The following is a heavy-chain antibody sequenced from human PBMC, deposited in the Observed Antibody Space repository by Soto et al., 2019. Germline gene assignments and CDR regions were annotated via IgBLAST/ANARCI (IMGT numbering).Heavy chain of an antibody. J-gene: IGHJ6*02. V-gene: IGHV1-69*13. D-gene: IGHD2-15*01. CDR3: ARDIPYSSGGSCPSFGFGMDV. CDR1: GYTFTSYA. Sequence: GASVKVACKASGYTFTSYAISWVRQAPGQGLEWMGGIIPIFGTANYAQKFQGRVTITADESTSTAYMELSSLRSEDTAVYYCARDIPYSSGGSCPSFGFGMDVWGQGTTVTVPS. CDR2: IIPIFGTA.